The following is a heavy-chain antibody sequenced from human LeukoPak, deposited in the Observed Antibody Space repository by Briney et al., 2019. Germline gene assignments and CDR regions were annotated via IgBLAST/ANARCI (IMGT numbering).Heavy chain of an antibody. CDR2: INPNGGGT. CDR3: ARENNSGWYRKAAFDY. CDR1: GYTLTGYY. D-gene: IGHD6-19*01. V-gene: IGHV1-2*02. J-gene: IGHJ4*02. Sequence: ASVKVSCKASGYTLTGYYIHWVRQAPGQGLEWMGWINPNGGGTNYAQNFQGRVPITRDTSISTAYMELGRVRSDDTAIYYCARENNSGWYRKAAFDYWGQGTLVTVTS.